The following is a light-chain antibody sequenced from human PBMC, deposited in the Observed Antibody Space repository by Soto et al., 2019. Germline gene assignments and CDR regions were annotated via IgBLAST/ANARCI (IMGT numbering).Light chain of an antibody. V-gene: IGLV2-14*02. Sequence: QSALTQPASVSGSPGQSITISCTGTSGDIGTYNLVSWYLQHPGKAPKLMIYEVNKRPSGVPDRFSGSKSGYTASLTVSGLQTEDEAFYYCSSSAGIYHYLVFGGGTKVTVL. CDR3: SSSAGIYHYLV. CDR2: EVN. CDR1: SGDIGTYNL. J-gene: IGLJ3*02.